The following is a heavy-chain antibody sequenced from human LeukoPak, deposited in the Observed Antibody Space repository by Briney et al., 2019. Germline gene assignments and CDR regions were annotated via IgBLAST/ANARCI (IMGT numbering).Heavy chain of an antibody. CDR1: GFTFSSYA. J-gene: IGHJ4*02. D-gene: IGHD3-3*01. V-gene: IGHV3-23*01. Sequence: GGPLRLSCAASGFTFSSYAMSWVRQAPGKGLEWVSAISGSGGSTYYADSVKGRFTISRDNSKNTLYLQMNSLRAEDTAVYYCARYVYGVVTSFDYWGQGTLVTVSS. CDR3: ARYVYGVVTSFDY. CDR2: ISGSGGST.